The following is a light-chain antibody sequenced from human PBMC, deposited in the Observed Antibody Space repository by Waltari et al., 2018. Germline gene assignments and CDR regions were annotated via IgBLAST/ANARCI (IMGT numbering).Light chain of an antibody. CDR1: TSDIGGYKH. Sequence: QSALTQPASVSGSPGQSITMSCTGTTSDIGGYKHVSWYQQHPGKAPKVVIYDVNKRPSGVPNRFSASKSGNTASLTISGLQPEDEAEYYCTSYSDNSASPYVFGTGTKVTVL. CDR2: DVN. CDR3: TSYSDNSASPYV. V-gene: IGLV2-14*03. J-gene: IGLJ1*01.